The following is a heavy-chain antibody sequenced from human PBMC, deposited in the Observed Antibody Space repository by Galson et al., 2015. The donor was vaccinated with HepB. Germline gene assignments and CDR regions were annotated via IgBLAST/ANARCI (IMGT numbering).Heavy chain of an antibody. V-gene: IGHV4-39*01. CDR2: IYYSGST. J-gene: IGHJ3*02. Sequence: SETLSLTCTVSGGSISSSNYYWGWVRQPPGKGLEWIGSIYYSGSTYYNPSLKSRVTISVDTSKNQFSLKLSSVTAADTAVYYCVTALAGDTFDIWGQGTMVTVSS. CDR1: GGSISSSNYY. D-gene: IGHD3-3*02. CDR3: VTALAGDTFDI.